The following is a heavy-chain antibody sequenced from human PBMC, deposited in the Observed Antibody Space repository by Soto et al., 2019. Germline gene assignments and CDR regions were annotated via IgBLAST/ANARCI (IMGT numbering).Heavy chain of an antibody. Sequence: SETLSLTCTVSGGSISSYYWSWIRQPPGKGLEWIGYIYYSGSTNYNPSLKSRVTISVDTSKIQFSLKLSSVTAADTAVYYCARHSYDSSGYYFDYWGQGTLVTVSS. J-gene: IGHJ4*02. V-gene: IGHV4-59*01. CDR2: IYYSGST. CDR3: ARHSYDSSGYYFDY. D-gene: IGHD3-22*01. CDR1: GGSISSYY.